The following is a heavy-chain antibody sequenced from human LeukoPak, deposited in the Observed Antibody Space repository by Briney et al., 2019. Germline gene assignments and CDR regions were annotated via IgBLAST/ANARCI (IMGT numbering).Heavy chain of an antibody. CDR1: GGSMSPCH. CDR2: IYCSGST. Sequence: PSETLSLTCTVSGGSMSPCHWGWIRQPPGKGLEWTGYIYCSGSTNYNPSLNSRVTISVDTSKNQFSLRLSSVTAADTAIYYCARAVSGRFDYWGQGTLVTVSS. V-gene: IGHV4-59*08. J-gene: IGHJ4*02. CDR3: ARAVSGRFDY. D-gene: IGHD6-19*01.